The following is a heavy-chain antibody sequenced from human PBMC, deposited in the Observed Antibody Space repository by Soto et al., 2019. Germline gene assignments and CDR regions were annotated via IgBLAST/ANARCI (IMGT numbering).Heavy chain of an antibody. J-gene: IGHJ5*02. CDR3: ARGGQCSTSSWGNWFDP. Sequence: QVQLVQSGAEVKKPGASVKVSCKASGYTFTSYYIHWVRQAPGQGLEWMGIINPSAGRTSYAQKFQGRVTMTRDTSPSTVYMELSSLISEDTAVYYCARGGQCSTSSWGNWFDPWGQGTLVTVSS. V-gene: IGHV1-46*01. CDR2: INPSAGRT. CDR1: GYTFTSYY. D-gene: IGHD6-6*01.